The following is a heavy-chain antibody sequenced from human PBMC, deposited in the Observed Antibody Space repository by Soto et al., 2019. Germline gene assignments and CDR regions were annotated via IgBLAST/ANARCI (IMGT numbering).Heavy chain of an antibody. CDR1: GYTFTSYA. CDR2: INAGNGNT. CDR3: ARGSDYIWGSYRAHFDY. D-gene: IGHD3-16*02. V-gene: IGHV1-3*01. Sequence: ASVKVSCKASGYTFTSYAMHWVRQAPGQRLEWMGWINAGNGNTKYSQKFQGRVTITRDTSASTAYMELSSLRSEDTAVYYFARGSDYIWGSYRAHFDYWGQGTLVTVSS. J-gene: IGHJ4*02.